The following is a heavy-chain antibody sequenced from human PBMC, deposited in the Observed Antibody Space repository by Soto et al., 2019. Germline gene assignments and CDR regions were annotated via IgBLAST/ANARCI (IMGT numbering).Heavy chain of an antibody. V-gene: IGHV3-9*01. CDR3: AKDMSHSSSRLAGAFDI. D-gene: IGHD6-6*01. CDR2: ISWNSGSI. J-gene: IGHJ3*02. CDR1: GFTFDDYA. Sequence: EVQLVESGGGLVQPGRSLRLSCAASGFTFDDYAMHWVRQAPGKGLEWVSGISWNSGSIGYADSVKGRFTISRDNAKNSRYLQMNSLRAEDTALYYCAKDMSHSSSRLAGAFDIWGQGTMVTVSS.